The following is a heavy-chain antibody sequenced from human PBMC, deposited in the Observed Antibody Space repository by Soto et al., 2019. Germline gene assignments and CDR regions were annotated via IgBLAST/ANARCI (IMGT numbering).Heavy chain of an antibody. CDR2: IYYSGST. D-gene: IGHD5-18*01. V-gene: IGHV4-30-4*01. J-gene: IGHJ1*01. Sequence: QVQLQESGPGLVKPSQTLSLTCTVSGGSISSGDYYWSWIRQPPGKGLEWIGYIYYSGSTYYNPSLKSRVTISVDTSKNQFSLKLSSVTAADTAVYYCARGPSTAMVIEGYSQHWGQGTLVTVSS. CDR1: GGSISSGDYY. CDR3: ARGPSTAMVIEGYSQH.